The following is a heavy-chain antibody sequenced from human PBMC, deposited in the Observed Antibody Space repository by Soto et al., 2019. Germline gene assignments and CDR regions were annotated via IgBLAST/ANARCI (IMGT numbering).Heavy chain of an antibody. D-gene: IGHD3-3*01. CDR1: GGSISSSSYY. Sequence: SEPLSLTCTVSGGSISSSSYYWGWIRQPPGKGLEWIGSIYYSGSTYYNPSLKSRVTISVDTSKNQFSLKLSSVTAADAAVYYCARVQYYDFWSGYSWFDPWGQGTLVTVSS. V-gene: IGHV4-39*07. J-gene: IGHJ5*02. CDR3: ARVQYYDFWSGYSWFDP. CDR2: IYYSGST.